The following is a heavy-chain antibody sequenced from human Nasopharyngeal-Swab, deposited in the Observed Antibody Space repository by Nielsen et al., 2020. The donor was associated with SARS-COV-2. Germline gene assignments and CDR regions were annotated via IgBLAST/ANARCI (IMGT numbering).Heavy chain of an antibody. V-gene: IGHV1-2*02. CDR2: INPNSGGT. Sequence: SVKVSCKASGYTFTGYYMHWVRQAPGQGLEWMGWINPNSGGTNYAQKFQGRVTMTRDTSISTAYMELSRLRSDDTAVYYCAREAAKGETAIDYWGQGTLVTVSS. CDR3: AREAAKGETAIDY. D-gene: IGHD2-21*01. CDR1: GYTFTGYY. J-gene: IGHJ4*02.